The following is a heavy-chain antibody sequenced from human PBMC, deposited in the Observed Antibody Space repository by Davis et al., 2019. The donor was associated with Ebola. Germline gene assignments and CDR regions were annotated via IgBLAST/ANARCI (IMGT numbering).Heavy chain of an antibody. Sequence: GESLKIPCAASGFTFSDYYMSWIRQAPGKGLEWGSYISSSGSTIYYADSVKGRFTISRDNAKNSLYLQMNSLRAEDTAVYYCARGIWFGDPGTFDYWGQGTLVTVSS. V-gene: IGHV3-11*01. D-gene: IGHD3-10*01. CDR1: GFTFSDYY. CDR3: ARGIWFGDPGTFDY. J-gene: IGHJ4*02. CDR2: ISSSGSTI.